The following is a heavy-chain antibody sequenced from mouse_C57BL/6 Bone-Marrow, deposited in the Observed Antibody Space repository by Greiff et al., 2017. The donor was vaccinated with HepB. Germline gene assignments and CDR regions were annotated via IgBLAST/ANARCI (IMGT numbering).Heavy chain of an antibody. Sequence: QVTLKESGPGILQSSQTLSLTCSFSGFSLSTSGMGVSWIRQPSGKGLEWLAHIYWDDDKRYNPSLKSRLTISKDTSRNQVFLKITSVDTADTATYYCARHYYGSEGTKAMDYWGQGTSVTVSS. CDR1: GFSLSTSGMG. J-gene: IGHJ4*01. CDR3: ARHYYGSEGTKAMDY. D-gene: IGHD1-1*01. CDR2: IYWDDDK. V-gene: IGHV8-12*01.